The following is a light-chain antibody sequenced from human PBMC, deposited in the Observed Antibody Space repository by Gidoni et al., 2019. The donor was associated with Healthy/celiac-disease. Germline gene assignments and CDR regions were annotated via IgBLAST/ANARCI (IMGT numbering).Light chain of an antibody. J-gene: IGKJ1*01. Sequence: AIRMTPSPSSISASTGDRVTITCRASQGISSYLAWYQQKPGKAPKLLIYAASTLQSGVPSRFSGSGSGTDFTLTISCLQSEDFATYYCQQYYSYPPTFGQGTKVEIK. CDR1: QGISSY. CDR3: QQYYSYPPT. CDR2: AAS. V-gene: IGKV1-8*01.